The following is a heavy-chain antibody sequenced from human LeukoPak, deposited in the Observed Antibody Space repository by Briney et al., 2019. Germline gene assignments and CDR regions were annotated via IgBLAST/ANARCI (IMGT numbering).Heavy chain of an antibody. V-gene: IGHV3-11*01. Sequence: PGGSLRLSCAASGFSFGDDFMTWIRQAPGKGLEWISFITHSGMTIYYADSVRGRFTTSRDNAKNSLFLQMNNLRAEDTAVYYCARGRTGHQSYYYYYMDVWGKGATVIVSS. CDR1: GFSFGDDF. CDR2: ITHSGMTI. J-gene: IGHJ6*03. D-gene: IGHD3/OR15-3a*01. CDR3: ARGRTGHQSYYYYYMDV.